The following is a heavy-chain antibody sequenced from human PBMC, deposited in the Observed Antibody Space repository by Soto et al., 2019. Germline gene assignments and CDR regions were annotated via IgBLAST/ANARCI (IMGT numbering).Heavy chain of an antibody. CDR1: GYSFTSYW. CDR3: ARPNLAARRGGEFDP. V-gene: IGHV5-10-1*01. Sequence: GESLKISCKGSGYSFTSYWISWVRQMPGKGLEWMGRIDPSDSYTNYSPSFQGHVTISADKSISTAYLQWSSLKASDTAMYYCARPNLAARRGGEFDPWGQGTLVTVSS. J-gene: IGHJ5*02. D-gene: IGHD6-6*01. CDR2: IDPSDSYT.